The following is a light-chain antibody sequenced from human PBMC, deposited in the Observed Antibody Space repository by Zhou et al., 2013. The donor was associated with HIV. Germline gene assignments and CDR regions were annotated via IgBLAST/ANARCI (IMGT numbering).Light chain of an antibody. CDR1: QGISSY. Sequence: DIQMTQSPSSLSTSVGDRVTITCRASQGISSYLAWYQQKPGKVPKLLIYGASTLQPGVPSRFSGSGSGTDFTLTIRNLQPEDVATYYCQRYDSAPLTFGRRDRGGDQT. J-gene: IGKJ4*01. V-gene: IGKV1-27*01. CDR3: QRYDSAPLT. CDR2: GAS.